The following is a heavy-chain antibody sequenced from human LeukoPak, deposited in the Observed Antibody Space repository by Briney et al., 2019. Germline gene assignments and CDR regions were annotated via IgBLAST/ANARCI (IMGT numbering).Heavy chain of an antibody. V-gene: IGHV3-7*03. D-gene: IGHD2-8*02. CDR2: IKQDGREK. CDR3: ARDTGLDANDY. Sequence: GGSLRLSCAASGFTFSSYWMSWVRQAPGKGVEGVANIKQDGREKHYMDSVKGRFTISRDNAKNSLYLQMNSVRAEDTAVYYCARDTGLDANDYWGQGTLVTVSS. CDR1: GFTFSSYW. J-gene: IGHJ4*02.